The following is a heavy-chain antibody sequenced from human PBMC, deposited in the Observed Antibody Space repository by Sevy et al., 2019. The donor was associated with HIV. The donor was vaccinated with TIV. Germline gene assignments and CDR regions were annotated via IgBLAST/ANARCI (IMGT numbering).Heavy chain of an antibody. D-gene: IGHD3-22*01. J-gene: IGHJ6*02. CDR3: ARDRYDDASGYYYYCYGMDV. CDR2: IDSGGST. CDR1: GFTVSGNY. Sequence: GGSLRLSCEASGFTVSGNYMAWVRLAPGKGLEWVSLIDSGGSTYYADSVKGGFTISIDNAKNTLYLQMNSLRAEDTAVYFCARDRYDDASGYYYYCYGMDVWGQGTTVTVSS. V-gene: IGHV3-66*01.